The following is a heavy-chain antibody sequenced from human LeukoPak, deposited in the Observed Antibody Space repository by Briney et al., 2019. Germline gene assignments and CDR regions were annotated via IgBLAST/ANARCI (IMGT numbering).Heavy chain of an antibody. CDR2: IYYSGST. V-gene: IGHV4-59*01. CDR3: ARTAEYYYYMDV. CDR1: GGSISSYY. Sequence: SETLSLTCTVSGGSISSYYWSWIRQPPGKGLEWIGYIYYSGSTNYNPSLKSRVTISVDTSKNQFSLKLSSVTAADTAVYCCARTAEYYYYMDVWGKGTTVTVSS. J-gene: IGHJ6*03.